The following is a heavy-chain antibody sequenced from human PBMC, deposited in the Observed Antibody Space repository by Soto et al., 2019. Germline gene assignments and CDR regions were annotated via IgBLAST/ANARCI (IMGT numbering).Heavy chain of an antibody. J-gene: IGHJ4*02. V-gene: IGHV4-31*11. D-gene: IGHD6-13*01. Sequence: QVQLQESGPGLVKPSQTLSLTCAVSGGSISSGGYYWSWIRQHPGKGLEWIGYIYHSGSTHYNPSLKSRITISVDTSKNQFSLKLSSVTAADTAVYYCARSEPSSSWSQFYFNYWGQGTLVTVSS. CDR2: IYHSGST. CDR1: GGSISSGGYY. CDR3: ARSEPSSSWSQFYFNY.